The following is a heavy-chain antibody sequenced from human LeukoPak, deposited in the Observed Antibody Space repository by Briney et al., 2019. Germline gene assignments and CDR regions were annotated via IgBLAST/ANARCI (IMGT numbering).Heavy chain of an antibody. Sequence: GGSLRLSCAASGFTFDDYAMHWVRQAPGRGLGWVSGISWNSGSIGYADSVKGRFTISRDNAKNSLYLQMNSLRAEDTALYYCAKDWGFGELLSYYFDYWGQRTLVTVSS. CDR2: ISWNSGSI. CDR3: AKDWGFGELLSYYFDY. V-gene: IGHV3-9*01. J-gene: IGHJ4*02. D-gene: IGHD3-10*01. CDR1: GFTFDDYA.